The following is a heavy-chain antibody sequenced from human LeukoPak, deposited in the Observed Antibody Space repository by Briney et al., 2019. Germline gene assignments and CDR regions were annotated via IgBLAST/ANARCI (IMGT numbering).Heavy chain of an antibody. CDR3: AREDSYCGGDCFAFDI. J-gene: IGHJ3*02. V-gene: IGHV4-59*01. CDR1: GGSISSYY. Sequence: SETLSLTCTVSGGSISSYYWSWIRQPPGKGLEWIGYIYYSGSTNYNPSLKSRVTISVDTSKNQFSLKLSSVTAADTAVYYCAREDSYCGGDCFAFDIWGQGTMVTVSS. CDR2: IYYSGST. D-gene: IGHD2-21*02.